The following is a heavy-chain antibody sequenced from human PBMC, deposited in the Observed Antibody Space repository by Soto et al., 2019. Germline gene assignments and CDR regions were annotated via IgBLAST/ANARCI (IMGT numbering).Heavy chain of an antibody. CDR3: AHRERSGYLNY. D-gene: IGHD3-22*01. CDR1: GFSLSTSGLA. CDR2: IYWDDDK. Sequence: QITLKESGPTLVKPTQTLTLTCTFSGFSLSTSGLAVAWIRQPPGKALECLALIYWDDDKRYSPSLQSRLTITKDTSKNQVVLTVTIMYPVDTATYYCAHRERSGYLNYWGQGTLVTVSS. V-gene: IGHV2-5*02. J-gene: IGHJ4*02.